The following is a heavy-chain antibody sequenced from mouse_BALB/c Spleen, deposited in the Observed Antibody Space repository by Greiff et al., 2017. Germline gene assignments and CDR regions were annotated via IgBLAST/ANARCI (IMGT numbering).Heavy chain of an antibody. J-gene: IGHJ4*01. D-gene: IGHD2-2*01. Sequence: EVKLMESGGGLVKPGGSLKLSCAASGFTFSSYAMSWVRQSPEKRLEWVAEISSGGSYTYYPDTVTGRFTISRDNAKNTLYLEMSSLRSEDTAMYYCARGLWLRRRYAMDYWGQGTSVTVSS. V-gene: IGHV5-9-4*01. CDR2: ISSGGSYT. CDR3: ARGLWLRRRYAMDY. CDR1: GFTFSSYA.